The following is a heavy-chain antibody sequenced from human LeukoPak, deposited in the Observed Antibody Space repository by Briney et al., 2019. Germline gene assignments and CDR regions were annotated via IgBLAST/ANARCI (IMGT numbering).Heavy chain of an antibody. D-gene: IGHD2-15*01. V-gene: IGHV3-23*01. J-gene: IGHJ5*02. Sequence: PGGSLRLSCAASGFTFSSYAMSWVRQAPGKGLEWVSAISGSGGSTYYADSVKGRFTISRDNSKNTLYLQMNSLRAEDTAVYYCAKLVCSGGSCRSRRGGNWFDPWGQGTLVTVSS. CDR3: AKLVCSGGSCRSRRGGNWFDP. CDR2: ISGSGGST. CDR1: GFTFSSYA.